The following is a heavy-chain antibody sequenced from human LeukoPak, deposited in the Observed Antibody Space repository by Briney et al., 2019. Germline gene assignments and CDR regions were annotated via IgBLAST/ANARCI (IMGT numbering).Heavy chain of an antibody. Sequence: SQTLSLTCALSGDSVSSNSAGWDWLRQSPSRGLEWLGRTYYRSKWYNDYAGTVKSRITISPDTSKNQFSLQLNSVTPEDTAVYYCARDTHRTFYSSSFDYWGQGTLVTVSS. CDR3: ARDTHRTFYSSSFDY. CDR2: TYYRSKWYN. V-gene: IGHV6-1*01. J-gene: IGHJ4*02. CDR1: GDSVSSNSAG. D-gene: IGHD6-13*01.